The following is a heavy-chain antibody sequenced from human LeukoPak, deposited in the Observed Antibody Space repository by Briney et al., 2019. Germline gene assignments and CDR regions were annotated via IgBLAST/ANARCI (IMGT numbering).Heavy chain of an antibody. Sequence: SETLSLTCAVYGGSFSGYYWSWIRQPPGKGLEWIGEINHSGSTNYNPSLKSRVTISVDTSKNQFSLKLSSVTAADTSVYYCARERRPTYYDFWSGYYIWGQGTLVTVSS. V-gene: IGHV4-34*01. CDR3: ARERRPTYYDFWSGYYI. CDR2: INHSGST. D-gene: IGHD3-3*01. CDR1: GGSFSGYY. J-gene: IGHJ4*02.